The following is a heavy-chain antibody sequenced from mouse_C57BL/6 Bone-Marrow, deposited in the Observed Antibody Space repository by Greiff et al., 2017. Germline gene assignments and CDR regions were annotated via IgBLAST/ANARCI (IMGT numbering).Heavy chain of an antibody. CDR2: IDPSDSYT. V-gene: IGHV1-69*01. D-gene: IGHD1-1*02. J-gene: IGHJ4*01. Sequence: VQLQQPGAELVMPGASVKLSCKASGYTFTSYWMHWVKQRPGQGLEWIGGIDPSDSYTNYNQKFKGKSTLTVDKSSSTAYMQLSSLTSEDSAVYYCARSYYGRRRGAMDYWGQGTSVTVSS. CDR3: ARSYYGRRRGAMDY. CDR1: GYTFTSYW.